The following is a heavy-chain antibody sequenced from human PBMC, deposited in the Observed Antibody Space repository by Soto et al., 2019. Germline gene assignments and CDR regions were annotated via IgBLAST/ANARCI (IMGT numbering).Heavy chain of an antibody. Sequence: GGSLRLSCAASGFTFSNYGMHWVRQAPGKGLEWVALISNDGSDKYYGDSVKGRFIISRDNSKNTLYLQMGSLRDEDTALYYCAKGRVPATGWYRTLAYWGRGTQVTVSS. D-gene: IGHD6-19*01. CDR1: GFTFSNYG. CDR2: ISNDGSDK. J-gene: IGHJ4*02. CDR3: AKGRVPATGWYRTLAY. V-gene: IGHV3-30*18.